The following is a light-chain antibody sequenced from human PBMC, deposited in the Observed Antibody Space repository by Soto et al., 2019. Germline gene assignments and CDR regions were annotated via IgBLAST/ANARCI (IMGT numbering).Light chain of an antibody. Sequence: EIVLTQSPGTLSLSPGERASLSCRASQSVSNYLAWYQHQPGQAPRLLIYAASKRATGIPVRFSGSGSGTDFTLTISSLQPEDSAIYYCQHRSSWPLSFGGGTKVEIK. V-gene: IGKV3-11*01. J-gene: IGKJ4*01. CDR1: QSVSNY. CDR3: QHRSSWPLS. CDR2: AAS.